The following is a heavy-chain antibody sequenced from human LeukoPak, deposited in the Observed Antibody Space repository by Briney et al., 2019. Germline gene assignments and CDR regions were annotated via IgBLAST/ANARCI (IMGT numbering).Heavy chain of an antibody. D-gene: IGHD2-2*01. V-gene: IGHV3-23*01. CDR1: RFTFSSYA. Sequence: GGSLRLSCAASRFTFSSYAMSWVRQAPGKGLEWVSSISGSSDRTFYADSVKGRFTISRDNSKNTLFLQMNTLRAEDTAVYYCARDRGSSTSCYFDLWGRGTLVTVSS. J-gene: IGHJ2*01. CDR3: ARDRGSSTSCYFDL. CDR2: ISGSSDRT.